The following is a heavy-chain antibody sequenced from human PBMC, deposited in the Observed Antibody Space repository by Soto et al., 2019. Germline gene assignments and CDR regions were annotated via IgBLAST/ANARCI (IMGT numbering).Heavy chain of an antibody. Sequence: PGGSLRLSCAASGFTFSSYAMTWVRQAPGKGLEWVSGVSGSGGGPFYADSVKGRFTISRDNSKNTLYLQMNSLRAEDTAVYYCARDYEVPAAFYYYYGMDVWGQGTTVTVPS. CDR1: GFTFSSYA. CDR2: VSGSGGGP. CDR3: ARDYEVPAAFYYYYGMDV. V-gene: IGHV3-23*01. J-gene: IGHJ6*02. D-gene: IGHD2-2*01.